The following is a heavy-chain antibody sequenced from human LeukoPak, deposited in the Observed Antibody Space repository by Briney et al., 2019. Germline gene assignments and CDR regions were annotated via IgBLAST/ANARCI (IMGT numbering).Heavy chain of an antibody. CDR2: INQHGSEE. D-gene: IGHD6-13*01. Sequence: GGSLRLSCAASGFTFSSYWMNWVRQAPGKGLEWVANINQHGSEEYSVDSVKGRFTISRDNAKNSLFLQMNSLRAEDTAVYYCARDIGAAADCNLDYWGQGTLVTVSS. J-gene: IGHJ4*02. V-gene: IGHV3-7*01. CDR3: ARDIGAAADCNLDY. CDR1: GFTFSSYW.